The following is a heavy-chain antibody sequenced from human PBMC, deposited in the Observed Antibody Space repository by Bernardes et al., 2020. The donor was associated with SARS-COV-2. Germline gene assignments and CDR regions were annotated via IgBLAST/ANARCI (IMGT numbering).Heavy chain of an antibody. D-gene: IGHD4-17*01. J-gene: IGHJ4*02. CDR2: INPNSGGT. CDR1: GYTFTGYY. CDR3: ARDRNGDYGIDY. Sequence: ASVKVSCKASGYTFTGYYMHWVRQAPGQGLEWMGRINPNSGGTNYAQKFQGRVTMTRDTSISTAYMELSRLRSDDTAVYYCARDRNGDYGIDYWGQGTLVTVSS. V-gene: IGHV1-2*06.